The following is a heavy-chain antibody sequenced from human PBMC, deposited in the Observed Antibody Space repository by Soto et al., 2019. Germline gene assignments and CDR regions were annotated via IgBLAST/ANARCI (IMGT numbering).Heavy chain of an antibody. CDR2: ISGSGGST. D-gene: IGHD1-1*01. J-gene: IGHJ6*02. CDR3: ATDQLLAEEGGPLKFPFFSPGTTTGMDV. CDR1: GFTFSSYA. Sequence: GGSLRLSCAASGFTFSSYAMSWVRQAPGKGLEWVSAISGSGGSTYYADSVKGRFTISRDNSKNTLYLQMNSLRAEDTAVYYCATDQLLAEEGGPLKFPFFSPGTTTGMDVWGQGTTVTLSS. V-gene: IGHV3-23*01.